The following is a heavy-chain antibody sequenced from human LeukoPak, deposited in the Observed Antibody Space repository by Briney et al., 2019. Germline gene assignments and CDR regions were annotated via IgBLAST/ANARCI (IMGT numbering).Heavy chain of an antibody. CDR3: AKCPSANNYYDNSGYYDY. CDR2: ISGSGGST. D-gene: IGHD3-22*01. CDR1: GFTFSSYA. Sequence: GGSLRLSCEASGFTFSSYAMSWVRQAPGKGLEWVSTISGSGGSTYYADSVKGQFTISRDNSKNTLYLQMNSLRAEDTAVYYCAKCPSANNYYDNSGYYDYWGQGTLVTVSS. V-gene: IGHV3-23*01. J-gene: IGHJ4*02.